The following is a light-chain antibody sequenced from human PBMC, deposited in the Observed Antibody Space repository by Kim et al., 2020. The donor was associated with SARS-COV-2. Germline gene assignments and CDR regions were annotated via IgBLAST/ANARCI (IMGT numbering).Light chain of an antibody. CDR3: QAWDSSTWV. Sequence: SVSTGQSASITCSGDKVGDKYACWYQQKPGQSPVLVIYQDSKRPSGIPERFSGSNSGNTATLTISGTQAVDEADYYCQAWDSSTWVFGGGTQLTVL. J-gene: IGLJ3*02. CDR2: QDS. CDR1: KVGDKY. V-gene: IGLV3-1*01.